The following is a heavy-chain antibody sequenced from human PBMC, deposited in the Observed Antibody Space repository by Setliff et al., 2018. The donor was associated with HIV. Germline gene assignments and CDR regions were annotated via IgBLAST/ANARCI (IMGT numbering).Heavy chain of an antibody. CDR1: GGSFSDHY. V-gene: IGHV4-34*01. J-gene: IGHJ3*02. CDR3: ARVGDFYDGSGHYSVLDAFDM. CDR2: INQSGIS. Sequence: SETLSLTCAVYGGSFSDHYWTWIRQPPGKGLEWIGEINQSGISNFNPSLKSRVTISVDTSKNQFSLKLSSVTAADTAVYYCARVGDFYDGSGHYSVLDAFDMWGQGTKVTVSS. D-gene: IGHD3-22*01.